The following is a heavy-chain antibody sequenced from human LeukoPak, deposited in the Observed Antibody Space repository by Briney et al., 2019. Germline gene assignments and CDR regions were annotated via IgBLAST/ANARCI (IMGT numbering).Heavy chain of an antibody. V-gene: IGHV3-7*01. J-gene: IGHJ4*02. D-gene: IGHD2-21*01. CDR3: ARDVATGTLDY. Sequence: GGSLRLSCAASGFTFSSYWMSWVRQAPGKGLEWVANIKQDGSEKYYVDSVKGRFTISRDNAKNSLYLQMNSLRAEDTAVYYRARDVATGTLDYWGQGTLVTASS. CDR2: IKQDGSEK. CDR1: GFTFSSYW.